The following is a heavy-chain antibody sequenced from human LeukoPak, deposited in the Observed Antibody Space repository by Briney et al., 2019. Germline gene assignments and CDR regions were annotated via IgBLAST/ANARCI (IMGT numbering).Heavy chain of an antibody. Sequence: GASVKVSCKASGYTFSGHYMHWVRQAPGQGLEWMGWINPNSGGTNYAQKFQGRVTMTRDTSISTAYMDLGRLTSDDTAVYYCARGEGRRILTGYIKWGQGTLVTVSS. J-gene: IGHJ1*01. CDR2: INPNSGGT. CDR1: GYTFSGHY. D-gene: IGHD3-9*01. V-gene: IGHV1-2*02. CDR3: ARGEGRRILTGYIK.